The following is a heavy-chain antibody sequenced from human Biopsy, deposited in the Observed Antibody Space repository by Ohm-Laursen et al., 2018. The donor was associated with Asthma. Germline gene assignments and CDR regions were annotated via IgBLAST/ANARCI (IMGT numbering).Heavy chain of an antibody. V-gene: IGHV3-48*02. CDR2: ISSSSSTI. CDR1: GFTFSSYS. D-gene: IGHD3-3*01. Sequence: SLRLSCAASGFTFSSYSMNWVRQAPGKGLEWVSYISSSSSTIYYADSVKGRFTISRDNAKNSLYLQMNSRRDEDTAVYYCARMITSFGVVSRGMDVWGQGTTVTVSS. J-gene: IGHJ6*02. CDR3: ARMITSFGVVSRGMDV.